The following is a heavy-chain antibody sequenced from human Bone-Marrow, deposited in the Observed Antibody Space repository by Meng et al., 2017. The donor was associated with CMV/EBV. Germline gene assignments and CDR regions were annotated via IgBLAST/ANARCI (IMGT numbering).Heavy chain of an antibody. Sequence: SETLSLTCAVYGGSFSGYYWSWIRQPPGKGLEWIGEINHSGSTNYNPSLKSRVTISVDTSKNQFSLKLSSVTAADTAVYYCARGPVRFLEWLWDYYYYGMDVWGQGTTVTVS. CDR2: INHSGST. D-gene: IGHD3-3*01. J-gene: IGHJ6*02. CDR3: ARGPVRFLEWLWDYYYYGMDV. V-gene: IGHV4-34*01. CDR1: GGSFSGYY.